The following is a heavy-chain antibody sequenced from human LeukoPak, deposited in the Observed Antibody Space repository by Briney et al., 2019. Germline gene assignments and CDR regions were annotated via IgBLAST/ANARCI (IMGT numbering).Heavy chain of an antibody. Sequence: GRSLRLSCAASGFTFSSYAMHWVRQAPGKGLEWVAVISYDGSNKYYADSVKGRFTISRDNSKNTLYLQMNSLRAEDTAVYYCARDPNRDVLRYFDWLLYGGWFDPWGREPWSPSPQ. CDR2: ISYDGSNK. D-gene: IGHD3-9*01. CDR3: ARDPNRDVLRYFDWLLYGGWFDP. J-gene: IGHJ5*02. V-gene: IGHV3-30*04. CDR1: GFTFSSYA.